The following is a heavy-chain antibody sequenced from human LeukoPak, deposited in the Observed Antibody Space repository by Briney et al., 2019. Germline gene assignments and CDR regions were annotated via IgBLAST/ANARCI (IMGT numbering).Heavy chain of an antibody. CDR3: TRDFWTDY. CDR1: GFTLSTYD. D-gene: IGHD3/OR15-3a*01. CDR2: ISGSSSYI. Sequence: GGSLRLSCAASGFTLSTYDMNWVRQAPGKGLEWVSSISGSSSYIYYADSLKGRFTTSRDNARNFLYLQLSSLRAEDTAVYYCTRDFWTDYWGQGTLVTVSS. V-gene: IGHV3-21*01. J-gene: IGHJ4*02.